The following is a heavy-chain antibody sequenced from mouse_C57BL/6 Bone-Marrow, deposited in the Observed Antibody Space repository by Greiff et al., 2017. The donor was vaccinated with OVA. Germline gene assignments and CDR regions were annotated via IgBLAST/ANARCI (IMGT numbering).Heavy chain of an antibody. J-gene: IGHJ3*01. Sequence: EVKLQESGPGLVKPSQSLSLTCSVTGYSITSGYYWNWIRQFPGNKLECMGYISYDGSNNYNPSLKNRISITRDTSKNQFFLKLNSVTTEDTATYYCARGSSGQAWFAYWGQGTLVTVSA. CDR3: ARGSSGQAWFAY. D-gene: IGHD3-2*02. V-gene: IGHV3-6*01. CDR1: GYSITSGYY. CDR2: ISYDGSN.